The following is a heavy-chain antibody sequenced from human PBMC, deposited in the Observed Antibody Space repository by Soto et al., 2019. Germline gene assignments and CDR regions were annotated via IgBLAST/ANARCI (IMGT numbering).Heavy chain of an antibody. CDR1: GGTFSSYA. V-gene: IGHV1-69*13. D-gene: IGHD3-3*01. J-gene: IGHJ6*02. CDR3: ARVLKFGVVSVRRYYYYGMDV. CDR2: IIPIFGTA. Sequence: SVKVSCKASGGTFSSYAISWVRQAPGQGLEWMGGIIPIFGTADYAQMFQGRVTITADESTSTAYMELSSLRSEDTAVYYCARVLKFGVVSVRRYYYYGMDVWGQGTTVTVSS.